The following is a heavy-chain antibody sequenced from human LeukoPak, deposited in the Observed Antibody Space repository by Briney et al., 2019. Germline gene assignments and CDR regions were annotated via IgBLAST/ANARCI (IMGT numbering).Heavy chain of an antibody. J-gene: IGHJ5*02. Sequence: GGSLRLSCAASGFTFDDYAMHWVRQAPGKGLEWVSGISWNSGSIGYADSVKGRFTISRDNAKNSLYLQMNSLRAEDTALYYCAKECTYAKNWFDPWGQGTLVTVSS. CDR2: ISWNSGSI. CDR1: GFTFDDYA. D-gene: IGHD2-2*01. CDR3: AKECTYAKNWFDP. V-gene: IGHV3-9*01.